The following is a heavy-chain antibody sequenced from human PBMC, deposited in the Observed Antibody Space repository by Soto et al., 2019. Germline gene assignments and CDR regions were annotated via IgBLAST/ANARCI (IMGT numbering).Heavy chain of an antibody. CDR1: GWSFSGYY. J-gene: IGHJ4*02. CDR2: INHSGST. V-gene: IGHV4-34*01. D-gene: IGHD6-13*01. CDR3: ARGHPVEQQLVRRNYFDY. Sequence: SETLSLTCVVYGWSFSGYYWSWIRPASGKGVEWIGEINHSGSTNYNPSLKSRVTISVDTSKNQFSLKLSSVTAADTAVYYCARGHPVEQQLVRRNYFDYWGQRTLVTVSS.